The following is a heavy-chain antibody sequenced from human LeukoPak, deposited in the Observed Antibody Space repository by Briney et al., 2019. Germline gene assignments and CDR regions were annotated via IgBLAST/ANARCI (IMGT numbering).Heavy chain of an antibody. Sequence: MSSETLSLTCIVSGASISSYYWSWIRQPPGKGLEWIGYIYYTGVTNSSPSLKSRVTISIDTSKSQFSLKLSSVTAADTAIYYCARRNSDAFDIWGRGTMVAVSS. CDR1: GASISSYY. CDR3: ARRNSDAFDI. D-gene: IGHD1-7*01. V-gene: IGHV4-59*01. CDR2: IYYTGVT. J-gene: IGHJ3*02.